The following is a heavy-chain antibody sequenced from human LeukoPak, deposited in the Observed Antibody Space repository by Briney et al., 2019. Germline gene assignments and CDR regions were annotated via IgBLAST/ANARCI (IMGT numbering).Heavy chain of an antibody. CDR3: ARGRSSSSWYLVDYYYYYMDV. Sequence: GASVKVSCKASGYTFTSYDINWVRQATGQGLEWMGWMNPNSGNTGYAQKFQGRVTITRNTSISTAYMELSSLRSEDTAVYYCARGRSSSSWYLVDYYYYYMDVWGKGTTVTVSS. D-gene: IGHD6-13*01. J-gene: IGHJ6*03. CDR1: GYTFTSYD. CDR2: MNPNSGNT. V-gene: IGHV1-8*03.